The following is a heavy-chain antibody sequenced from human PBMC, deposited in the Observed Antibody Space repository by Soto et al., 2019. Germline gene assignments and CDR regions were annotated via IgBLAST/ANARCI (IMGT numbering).Heavy chain of an antibody. D-gene: IGHD6-13*01. CDR3: ARKVGIAAAGPIDY. J-gene: IGHJ4*02. CDR1: GGSFSGYY. V-gene: IGHV4-34*01. CDR2: INHSGST. Sequence: PSETLSLTCAVYGGSFSGYYWSWIRQPPGKGLEWIGEINHSGSTNYNPSLKSRVTISVDTSKNQFSLKLSSVTAADTAVYYCARKVGIAAAGPIDYWGQGTLVTVSS.